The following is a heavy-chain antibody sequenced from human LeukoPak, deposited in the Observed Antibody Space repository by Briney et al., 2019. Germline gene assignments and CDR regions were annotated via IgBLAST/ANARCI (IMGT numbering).Heavy chain of an antibody. V-gene: IGHV3-15*01. CDR2: IKSKTDGGTT. D-gene: IGHD4-17*01. CDR3: TTQMTTAVREY. CDR1: GLTFSNAW. J-gene: IGHJ4*02. Sequence: GGSLRLSCAASGLTFSNAWMSWVRQAPGKGREWVGRIKSKTDGGTTDYAAPVKGRFTISRDDSKNTLYLQMNSLKTEDTAVYYCTTQMTTAVREYWGQGTLVTVSS.